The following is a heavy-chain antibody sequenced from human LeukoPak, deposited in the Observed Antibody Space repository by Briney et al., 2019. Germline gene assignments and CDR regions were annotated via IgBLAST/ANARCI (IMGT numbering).Heavy chain of an antibody. CDR1: GFTFSSYA. J-gene: IGHJ4*02. V-gene: IGHV3-23*01. CDR2: ISGSGGNT. CDR3: ARGGIVGVPFDY. Sequence: GGSLRLSCAASGFTFSSYAMSWVRQAPGKGLEWVSAISGSGGNTYYADSVKGRFTISRDNSKNMLYLQMNSLRAEDTAVYFCARGGIVGVPFDYWGQGTLVTVSS. D-gene: IGHD1-26*01.